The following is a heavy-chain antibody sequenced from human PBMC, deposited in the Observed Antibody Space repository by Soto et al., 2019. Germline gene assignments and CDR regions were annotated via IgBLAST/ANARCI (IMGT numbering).Heavy chain of an antibody. Sequence: QVQLVQSGAEVKQPGSSVKVSCKASGGTFSSYAISWGRQAPGQGLEGLGGTTPIFGTANYAQKFQGRVTSTADESTSKADMELSSLRSEDTDVYYCASRQPYSRGWRAYNWFDPWGQGTLVTVSS. V-gene: IGHV1-69*12. CDR2: TTPIFGTA. D-gene: IGHD6-19*01. J-gene: IGHJ5*02. CDR1: GGTFSSYA. CDR3: ASRQPYSRGWRAYNWFDP.